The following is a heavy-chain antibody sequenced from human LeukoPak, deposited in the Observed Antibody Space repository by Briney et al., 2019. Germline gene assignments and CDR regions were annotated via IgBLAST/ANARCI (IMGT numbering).Heavy chain of an antibody. CDR2: ICTSGST. V-gene: IGHV4-4*07. CDR3: ARNYYDSSGYRGDWFDP. D-gene: IGHD3-22*01. J-gene: IGHJ5*02. CDR1: GGSISSYY. Sequence: PSETLSLTCTVSGGSISSYYWSWIRQPAGKGLEWIGRICTSGSTNYNPSLKSRVTMSVDTSKNQFSLKLSSVTAADTAVYYCARNYYDSSGYRGDWFDPWGQGTLVTVSS.